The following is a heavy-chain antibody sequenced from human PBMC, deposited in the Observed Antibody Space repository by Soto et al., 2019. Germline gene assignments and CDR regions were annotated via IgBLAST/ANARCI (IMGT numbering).Heavy chain of an antibody. CDR3: ANEGYQPPNDYIDY. D-gene: IGHD5-18*01. Sequence: GGSLRLSCAASGFTFSSYGMHWVRQAPGKGLEWVAVIWYDGSNKYYADSVKGRFTISRDNSKNTLYLQMNSLRAEDTAVYYCANEGYQPPNDYIDYWGQGTLVTVSS. V-gene: IGHV3-33*06. CDR1: GFTFSSYG. CDR2: IWYDGSNK. J-gene: IGHJ4*02.